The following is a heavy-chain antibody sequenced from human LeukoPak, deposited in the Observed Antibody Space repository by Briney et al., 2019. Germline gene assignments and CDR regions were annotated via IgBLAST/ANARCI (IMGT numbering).Heavy chain of an antibody. CDR1: GYTVSDYF. CDR2: INPNSGGT. V-gene: IGHV1-2*06. Sequence: GASVKDSCKASGYTVSDYFIHWVRQAPGQGLEWMGQINPNSGGTEYAQNFQGRVTMTRDTSISASYMELNRLTSDDTAVYYCARELVGAEFDYWGQGSLVTVSS. D-gene: IGHD1-26*01. J-gene: IGHJ4*02. CDR3: ARELVGAEFDY.